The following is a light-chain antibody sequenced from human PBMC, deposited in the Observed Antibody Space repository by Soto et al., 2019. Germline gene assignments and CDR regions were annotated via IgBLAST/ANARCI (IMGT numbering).Light chain of an antibody. CDR1: QSVSSY. V-gene: IGKV3-11*01. CDR2: DAS. Sequence: ILLTQSQGTLSLPPGERATLSCRASQSVSSYLAWYQQKPGQAPRLLIYDASNRATGIPARFSGSGSGTDFTLTISSLQPEDFATYYCQQAYGAPPTFGQGTKVDI. J-gene: IGKJ1*01. CDR3: QQAYGAPPT.